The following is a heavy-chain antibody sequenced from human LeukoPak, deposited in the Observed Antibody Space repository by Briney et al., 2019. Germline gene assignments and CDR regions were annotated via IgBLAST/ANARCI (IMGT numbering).Heavy chain of an antibody. J-gene: IGHJ4*02. CDR3: ATSITMFDY. V-gene: IGHV3-7*02. D-gene: IGHD3-10*01. Sequence: GGSLRLSCAASGFTYCMYWMSWVRQAPGKGLEWVANIKEDGTVKYYVESVKGRFTISRDNAKNSLYLQMNSLRAEDTAVYYCATSITMFDYWGQGTLVAVSS. CDR2: IKEDGTVK. CDR1: GFTYCMYW.